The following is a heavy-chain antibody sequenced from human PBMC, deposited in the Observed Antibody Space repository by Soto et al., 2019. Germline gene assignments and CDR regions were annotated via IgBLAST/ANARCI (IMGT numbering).Heavy chain of an antibody. CDR3: VRCWGTGDGSNLGYNWLDP. D-gene: IGHD1-1*01. J-gene: IGHJ5*02. CDR1: GFTFSSYA. CDR2: ISGSGGST. Sequence: GGSLRLSCAASGFTFSSYAMSWVRQAPGKGLEWASAISGSGGSTYYADSVKGRFTISRDNVKNTLYLQMNSLRAEDTAVYYCVRCWGTGDGSNLGYNWLDPWGQGTLVTVSS. V-gene: IGHV3-23*01.